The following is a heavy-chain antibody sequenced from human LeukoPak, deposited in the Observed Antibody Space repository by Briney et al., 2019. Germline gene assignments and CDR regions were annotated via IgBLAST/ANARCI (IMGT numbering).Heavy chain of an antibody. CDR2: ISSSGSTI. V-gene: IGHV3-48*03. D-gene: IGHD1-1*01. J-gene: IGHJ6*03. CDR3: ARSYKRRNYYYMDV. CDR1: GFTFSSYE. Sequence: GGSLRLSCAASGFTFSSYEMNWVRQAPGKGLEWVSYISSSGSTIYYADSVKGRFTISRDNAKNSLYLQMNSLRAEDTAVYYCARSYKRRNYYYMDVWGKGTTVTVSS.